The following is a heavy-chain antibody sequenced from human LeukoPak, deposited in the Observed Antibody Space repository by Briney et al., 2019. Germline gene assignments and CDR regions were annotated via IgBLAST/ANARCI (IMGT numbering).Heavy chain of an antibody. V-gene: IGHV3-74*03. CDR3: ARAIYRGAWYGPDY. J-gene: IGHJ4*02. D-gene: IGHD6-19*01. Sequence: PGGSLRLSCAASEFTFSSYGMYWVRQAPGRGLVWVSRINSDGRTTEYADSVKGRFTISRDNAKNTLYLQMDSLRAEDTAVYYCARAIYRGAWYGPDYWGQGTLVTVSS. CDR1: EFTFSSYG. CDR2: INSDGRTT.